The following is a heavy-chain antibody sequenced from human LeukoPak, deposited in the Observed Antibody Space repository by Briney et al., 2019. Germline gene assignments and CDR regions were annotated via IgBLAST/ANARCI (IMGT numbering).Heavy chain of an antibody. CDR1: GYSFTSYW. D-gene: IGHD3-10*01. Sequence: GESLKISCKGSGYSFTSYWIGWVRQMPGKGLEWMGIIYPGDSDTRYSPSFQGQVTISADKSISTAYLQWSSLKASDTAMYYCARRVTMVRGVIIYFDNWGQGTLVTVSS. CDR3: ARRVTMVRGVIIYFDN. J-gene: IGHJ4*02. CDR2: IYPGDSDT. V-gene: IGHV5-51*01.